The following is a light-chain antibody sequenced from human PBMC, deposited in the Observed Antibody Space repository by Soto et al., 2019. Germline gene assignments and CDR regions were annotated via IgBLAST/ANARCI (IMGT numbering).Light chain of an antibody. V-gene: IGKV3D-15*01. Sequence: EIVMTQSPATLSVSPGERATLSCRASQDVNIYLAWYQQKPGQAPRLLISGVSTRPTGIPARFSGSGSGTEFTLTILSLQSEYVSCYYCQQYGTWPLTFGGGTNVEIK. CDR3: QQYGTWPLT. J-gene: IGKJ4*01. CDR2: GVS. CDR1: QDVNIY.